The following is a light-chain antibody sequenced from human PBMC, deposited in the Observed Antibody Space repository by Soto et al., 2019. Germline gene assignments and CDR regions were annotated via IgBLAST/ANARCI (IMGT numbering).Light chain of an antibody. J-gene: IGKJ1*01. V-gene: IGKV3-20*01. Sequence: EIVLTQSPGTLYLSPGERATLSCRASQSVSSSFLAWYQQKPGQAPRLLIYGASIRATGIPDRFSGSGSGTDFTLTISRLEPEDFAVYYCQQYGSSPPWTFGQGTKVEIK. CDR1: QSVSSSF. CDR2: GAS. CDR3: QQYGSSPPWT.